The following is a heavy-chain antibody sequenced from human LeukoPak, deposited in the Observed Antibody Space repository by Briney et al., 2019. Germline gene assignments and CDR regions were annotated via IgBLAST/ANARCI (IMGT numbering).Heavy chain of an antibody. Sequence: GGSLRLSCAASGFTFSSYSMNWVRQAPGKGLEWVSSIGSSSSYIYYADSVKGRFTISRDNAKSSLYLQMNSLRAEDTAVYYCARDMDPTMVRGVHYFDYWGQGTLVTVSS. CDR1: GFTFSSYS. J-gene: IGHJ4*02. D-gene: IGHD3-10*01. CDR2: IGSSSSYI. V-gene: IGHV3-21*01. CDR3: ARDMDPTMVRGVHYFDY.